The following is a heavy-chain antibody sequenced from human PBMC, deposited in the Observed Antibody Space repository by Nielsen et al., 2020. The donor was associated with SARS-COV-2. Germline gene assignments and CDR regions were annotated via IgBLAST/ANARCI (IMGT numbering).Heavy chain of an antibody. J-gene: IGHJ6*03. CDR3: ARDMEMATINYYYYMDV. V-gene: IGHV3-48*02. CDR2: ISSSSGTI. D-gene: IGHD5-24*01. CDR1: GFTFSSYS. Sequence: GESLKISCAASGFTFSSYSMNWVRQAPGKGLEWVSYISSSSGTIYYADSVKGRFTISRDNAKNSLYLQMNSLRDEDTAVYYCARDMEMATINYYYYMDVWGKGTTVTVSS.